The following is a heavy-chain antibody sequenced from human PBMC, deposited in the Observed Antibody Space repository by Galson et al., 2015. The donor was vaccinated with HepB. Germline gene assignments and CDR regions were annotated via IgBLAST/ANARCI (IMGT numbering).Heavy chain of an antibody. CDR2: ISSSSSYI. Sequence: SLRLSCAASGFTFSSYSMNWVRQAPGKGLEWVSSISSSSSYIYYADSVKGLFTISRDNAKNSLYLQMNSLRAEDTAVYYCASDGFEMATIRGILDWGQGTLVTVSS. J-gene: IGHJ4*02. V-gene: IGHV3-21*01. CDR1: GFTFSSYS. CDR3: ASDGFEMATIRGILD. D-gene: IGHD5-24*01.